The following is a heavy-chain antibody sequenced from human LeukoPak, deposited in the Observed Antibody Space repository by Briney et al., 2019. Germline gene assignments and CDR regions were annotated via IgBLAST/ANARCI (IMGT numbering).Heavy chain of an antibody. CDR2: IKQDGSEK. V-gene: IGHV3-7*03. CDR3: AKGPDSSAVPMGY. D-gene: IGHD3-22*01. Sequence: PGGSLRLSCAASGFTFSSYWMSWVRQAPGKGLEWVANIKQDGSEKYYVDSVKGRFTISRDNAKNSLYLQMNSLRAEDTAVYYCAKGPDSSAVPMGYWGQGTLVTVSS. CDR1: GFTFSSYW. J-gene: IGHJ4*02.